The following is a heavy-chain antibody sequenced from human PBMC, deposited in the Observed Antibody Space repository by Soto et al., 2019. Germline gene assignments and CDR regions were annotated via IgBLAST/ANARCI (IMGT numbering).Heavy chain of an antibody. CDR1: GGPVSGDDLY. Sequence: SETLSLTCVVSGGPVSGDDLYWRWIRHLPGKGLEWIANVYHTGTTYYNPSLKSRVSMSVDTSQNQFSLILASVTAADTAVYYCARALVTDYNSRDYHYYFAMDVWGQGTSVTVYS. CDR2: VYHTGTT. CDR3: ARALVTDYNSRDYHYYFAMDV. D-gene: IGHD3-22*01. V-gene: IGHV4-31*02. J-gene: IGHJ6*02.